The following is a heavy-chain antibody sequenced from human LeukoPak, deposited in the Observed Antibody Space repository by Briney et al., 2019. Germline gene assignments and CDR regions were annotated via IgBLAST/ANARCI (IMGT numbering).Heavy chain of an antibody. CDR2: INQDGSQI. Sequence: GGSLRLSCAASGFTFSSSYMNWVRQIPGKGLEWVANINQDGSQIYHVDSVKGRFTISRDSDKNSLYLQMNSLRAEDTAVYYCAKGLYMGGQGTLVTVSS. V-gene: IGHV3-7*04. CDR3: AKGLYM. D-gene: IGHD2-2*02. CDR1: GFTFSSSY. J-gene: IGHJ4*02.